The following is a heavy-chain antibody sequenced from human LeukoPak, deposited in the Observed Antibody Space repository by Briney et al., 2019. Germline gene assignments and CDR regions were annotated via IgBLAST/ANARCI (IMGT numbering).Heavy chain of an antibody. Sequence: PGGSLRLSCAASGFTLSSYGMHWVRQAPGKGLEWGAVISYDGSNKYYADSVKGRFTISRVNAKNSLYLQMNSLKAEDAAVYYCARDSSSWHKRSRGFDSWGEGTMVTVSS. CDR3: ARDSSSWHKRSRGFDS. D-gene: IGHD6-13*01. CDR1: GFTLSSYG. J-gene: IGHJ3*02. V-gene: IGHV3-30*03. CDR2: ISYDGSNK.